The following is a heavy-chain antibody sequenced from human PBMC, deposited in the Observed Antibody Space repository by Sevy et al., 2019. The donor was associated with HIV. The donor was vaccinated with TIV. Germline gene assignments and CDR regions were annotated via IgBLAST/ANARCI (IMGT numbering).Heavy chain of an antibody. D-gene: IGHD3-3*02. V-gene: IGHV5-51*01. CDR1: GYNFPNYG. CDR3: ARGVLASYFDY. Sequence: GESLKISCKGSGYNFPNYGIAWVRQMPGKDLEWMGIIYPGGSDVRYSPSFQGQVTFSADKSISTAYLQWSSLKASDSAIYYCARGVLASYFDYWGQGTLVTVSS. CDR2: IYPGGSDV. J-gene: IGHJ4*02.